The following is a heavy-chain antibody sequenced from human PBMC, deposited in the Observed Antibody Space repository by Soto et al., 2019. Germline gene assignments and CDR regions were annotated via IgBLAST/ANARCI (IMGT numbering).Heavy chain of an antibody. V-gene: IGHV1-46*01. J-gene: IGHJ3*02. CDR1: GYPFTSYY. CDR2: INPNGGSA. Sequence: ASVKVSCKASGYPFTSYYMHWVRQAPGQGLEWMGIINPNGGSARYAQKFQGRVTLTRDTSTSTVYMELSSLRSEDTAVYYCARDLPNYYDSSGPSIDAFDIWGQGTMVTASS. CDR3: ARDLPNYYDSSGPSIDAFDI. D-gene: IGHD3-22*01.